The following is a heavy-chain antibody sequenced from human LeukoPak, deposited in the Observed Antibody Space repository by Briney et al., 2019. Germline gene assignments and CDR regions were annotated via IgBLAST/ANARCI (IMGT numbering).Heavy chain of an antibody. J-gene: IGHJ4*02. CDR1: GGSISSSRHY. CDR2: IYYSGST. V-gene: IGHV4-39*01. D-gene: IGHD5-18*01. CDR3: ARLEAYTNTALSTGRFDC. Sequence: PSETLSLTCTVSGGSISSSRHYWGWIRQPPGKGLGWFGSIYYSGSTYYNPSLKSRVTISVDTSKNQFSLKLSSVTAADTAVYYCARLEAYTNTALSTGRFDCWGQGTLVTVSS.